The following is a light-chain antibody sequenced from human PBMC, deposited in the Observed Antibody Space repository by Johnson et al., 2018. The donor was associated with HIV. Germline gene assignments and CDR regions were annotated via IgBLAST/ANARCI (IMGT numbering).Light chain of an antibody. Sequence: QSVLTQPPSVSAAPGQKVTISCSGSSSNIGNNYVSWYQQLPGTAPKLLIYDNNKRPSGIPDRFSGSKSGTSATLGITGLQTGDEADYYCGTWDSSLHSGFFGTGTKVTVL. CDR1: SSNIGNNY. J-gene: IGLJ1*01. CDR3: GTWDSSLHSGF. CDR2: DNN. V-gene: IGLV1-51*01.